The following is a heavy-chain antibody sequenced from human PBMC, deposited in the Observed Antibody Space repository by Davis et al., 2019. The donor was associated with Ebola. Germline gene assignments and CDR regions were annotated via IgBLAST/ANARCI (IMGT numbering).Heavy chain of an antibody. CDR3: ARDNDTTEDGYYGMDV. V-gene: IGHV1-18*04. J-gene: IGHJ6*04. D-gene: IGHD3-22*01. CDR2: INPHNGNT. CDR1: GYTFTNYG. Sequence: AASVKVSCKASGYTFTNYGITWVRQAPGQGLEWMGWINPHNGNTNYAQNVQGRVIMTSDTATTTAYMEVGSLRSDDTAVYYCARDNDTTEDGYYGMDVWGKGTTVTVSS.